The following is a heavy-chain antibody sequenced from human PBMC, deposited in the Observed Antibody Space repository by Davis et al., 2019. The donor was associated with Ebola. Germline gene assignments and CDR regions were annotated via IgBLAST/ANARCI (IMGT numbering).Heavy chain of an antibody. Sequence: GGSLRLSCAASGFTFSNYWMSWVRQTPGKGLEWVANIKQDGSDKYYVDSMKGRFTISRDNAKNSLYLQMTSLRADDTAVYYCATDPYGGNPQSADYWGQGSLVTVSS. CDR3: ATDPYGGNPQSADY. CDR1: GFTFSNYW. J-gene: IGHJ4*02. D-gene: IGHD3-16*01. V-gene: IGHV3-7*01. CDR2: IKQDGSDK.